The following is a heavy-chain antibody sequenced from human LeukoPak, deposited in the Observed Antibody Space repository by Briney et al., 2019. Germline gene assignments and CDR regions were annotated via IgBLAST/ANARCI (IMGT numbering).Heavy chain of an antibody. J-gene: IGHJ4*02. V-gene: IGHV1-18*01. CDR2: ISAYNGYT. D-gene: IGHD5-18*01. CDR1: GYTFTNYG. CDR3: ARDIGYGSGSYHFDY. Sequence: ASVKVSCKASGYTFTNYGISWVRQAPGQGLEWMGWISAYNGYTNYAQKLQGRVTVTTDKSTSTAYMELRSLRSDDTAVYYCARDIGYGSGSYHFDYWGQGTLVTVSS.